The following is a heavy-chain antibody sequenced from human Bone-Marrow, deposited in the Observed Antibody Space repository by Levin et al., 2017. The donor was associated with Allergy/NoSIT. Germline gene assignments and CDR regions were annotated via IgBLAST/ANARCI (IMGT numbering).Heavy chain of an antibody. V-gene: IGHV3-23*01. D-gene: IGHD1-26*01. CDR2: ITSGSGGGI. CDR3: ARGTYGSFDY. Sequence: PGESLKISCAASGFTFSSYAMTWVRQAPGKGLEWVSHITSGSGGGIYYAASVKGRFTISRDNSKSTLYLQMSSLRGEDTALYYCARGTYGSFDYWGQGTLVTVSS. J-gene: IGHJ4*02. CDR1: GFTFSSYA.